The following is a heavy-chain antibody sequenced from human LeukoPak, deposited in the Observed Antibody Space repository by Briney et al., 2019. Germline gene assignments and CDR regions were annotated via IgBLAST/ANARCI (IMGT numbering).Heavy chain of an antibody. CDR3: ARHTGSSKTLLVN. J-gene: IGHJ4*02. V-gene: IGHV4-31*03. Sequence: PSEALSLTCTVSGGSISSGGYYWSWIRQHPGKGLEWIGYIYYSGSTYYNPSLKSRVTISVDTSKNQFSLKLSSVTAADTAVYYCARHTGSSKTLLVNWGQGTLVTVSS. D-gene: IGHD6-13*01. CDR2: IYYSGST. CDR1: GGSISSGGYY.